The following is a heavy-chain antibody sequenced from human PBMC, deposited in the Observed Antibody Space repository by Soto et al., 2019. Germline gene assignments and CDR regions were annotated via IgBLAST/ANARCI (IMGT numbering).Heavy chain of an antibody. D-gene: IGHD3-22*01. CDR2: IYYSGST. CDR3: ARSSSYYYDSSGYPNPQPLYYYYYGMDV. V-gene: IGHV4-30-4*01. Sequence: SGTLSLTCTVSGGSISSGDYYWSWIRQPPGKGLEWIGYIYYSGSTYYNPSLKSRVTISVDTSKNQFSLKLSSVTAADPAVYYCARSSSYYYDSSGYPNPQPLYYYYYGMDVWGQGATVTVSS. J-gene: IGHJ6*02. CDR1: GGSISSGDYY.